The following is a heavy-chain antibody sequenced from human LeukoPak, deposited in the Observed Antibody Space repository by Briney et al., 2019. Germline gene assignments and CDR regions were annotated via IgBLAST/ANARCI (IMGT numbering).Heavy chain of an antibody. D-gene: IGHD3-10*01. CDR3: TRDERGSGPSYWFDP. J-gene: IGHJ5*02. CDR2: IRSKAYSGTT. Sequence: GGSLRLSCAVYGFTFGDYSMSWVRQAPGKGLEGVGLIRSKAYSGTTEYAASLKGRFTISRDDSKSIAYLQMNSLKTEDTAVYYCTRDERGSGPSYWFDPWGQGTLVTVSS. CDR1: GFTFGDYS. V-gene: IGHV3-49*04.